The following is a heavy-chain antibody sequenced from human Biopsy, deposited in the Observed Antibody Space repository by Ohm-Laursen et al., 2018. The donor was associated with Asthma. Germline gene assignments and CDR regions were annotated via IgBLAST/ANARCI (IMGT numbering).Heavy chain of an antibody. V-gene: IGHV1-2*06. Sequence: GSSVKASCKASGNTFSGYYLHWVRQAPGQGFEWMGRINPNSGGTNYAQKFQGRVTMTRDTSISTAYMELSRLRSDDTAVYYCAREGITGTTAWFDPWGQGTLVTVSS. D-gene: IGHD1-7*01. CDR3: AREGITGTTAWFDP. CDR2: INPNSGGT. CDR1: GNTFSGYY. J-gene: IGHJ5*02.